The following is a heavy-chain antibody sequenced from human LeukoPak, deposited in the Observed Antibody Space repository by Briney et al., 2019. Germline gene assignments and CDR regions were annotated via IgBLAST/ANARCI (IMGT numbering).Heavy chain of an antibody. CDR3: ASIAARTISDYGMDV. Sequence: GASVKVSCKASGGTFSSYAISWVRQAPGQGLEWMGRIISILGIANYAQKFQGRVTITADKSTSTAYMELSSLRSEDTAVYYCASIAARTISDYGMDVWGQGTTVTVSS. CDR2: IISILGIA. D-gene: IGHD6-6*01. CDR1: GGTFSSYA. J-gene: IGHJ6*02. V-gene: IGHV1-69*04.